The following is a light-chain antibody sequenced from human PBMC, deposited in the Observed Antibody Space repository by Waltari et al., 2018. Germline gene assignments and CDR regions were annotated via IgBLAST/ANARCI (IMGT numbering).Light chain of an antibody. V-gene: IGLV8-61*01. Sequence: QTVVTQEPSLSVSPGGTVTLTCALSSGSVSSTSSATWYPQPPGQPPRTLVYKGNSRSSGVPDRFSGTILGNKAALTITGAQADDESDYYCSIYMGSGIWVFGGGTKLTVL. CDR1: SGSVSSTSS. CDR3: SIYMGSGIWV. J-gene: IGLJ3*02. CDR2: KGN.